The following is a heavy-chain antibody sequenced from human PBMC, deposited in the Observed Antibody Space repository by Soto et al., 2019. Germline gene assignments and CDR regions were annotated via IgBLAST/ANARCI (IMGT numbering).Heavy chain of an antibody. V-gene: IGHV4-30-2*01. J-gene: IGHJ4*02. CDR1: GGSISNAAYS. D-gene: IGHD5-18*01. CDR3: ARERGGYGLFDS. CDR2: IYPSGMP. Sequence: SETLSLTCTVSGGSISNAAYSWSWIRQPPGKGLEWIGYIYPSGMPFYNPSLRSRVTISIDRSNDQLSLNLKSVTAADTAVYYCARERGGYGLFDSWGQGTLVTVSS.